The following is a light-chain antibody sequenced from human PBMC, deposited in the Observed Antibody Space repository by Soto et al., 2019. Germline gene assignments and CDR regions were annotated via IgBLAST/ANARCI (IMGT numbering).Light chain of an antibody. J-gene: IGKJ2*01. CDR1: QSVNGD. CDR2: GAS. V-gene: IGKV3-15*01. Sequence: EIVMTQSPVTLSVSPGERATLSCRASQSVNGDLAWYQQKPGQAPRLFIYGASTRATGIPARFSGSGSGTEYALTSSSRQSEDVAVYYCQQYSDWHPSYTFGQGTQLEIK. CDR3: QQYSDWHPSYT.